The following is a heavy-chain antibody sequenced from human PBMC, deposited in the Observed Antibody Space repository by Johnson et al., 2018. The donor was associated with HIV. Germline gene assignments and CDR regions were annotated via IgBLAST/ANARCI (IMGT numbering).Heavy chain of an antibody. CDR3: AKDRDYYGSGLI. D-gene: IGHD3-10*01. Sequence: QVQLVESGGGVVQPGRSLRLSCAASGFTFSSYAMHWVRQAPGKGLEWVAVISYDGSNKYYADSVKGRFTISRDNSKNTLYLQMNSRGAEDTAVYYCAKDRDYYGSGLIWGQGTLVTVSS. V-gene: IGHV3-30*04. CDR2: ISYDGSNK. CDR1: GFTFSSYA. J-gene: IGHJ3*02.